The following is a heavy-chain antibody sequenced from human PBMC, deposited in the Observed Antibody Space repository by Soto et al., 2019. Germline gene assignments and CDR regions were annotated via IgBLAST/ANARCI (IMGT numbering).Heavy chain of an antibody. D-gene: IGHD4-17*01. CDR2: IYYSGST. J-gene: IGHJ2*01. CDR3: ARGGSPSDYGSWYFDL. V-gene: IGHV4-30-4*01. CDR1: GGSISSGDYY. Sequence: PSETLSLTCTVSGGSISSGDYYWSWIRQPPGKGLEWIGYIYYSGSTYYNPSLKSRVTISVDTSKNQFSLKLSSVTAAATAVYYCARGGSPSDYGSWYFDLWGRGTLVTVSS.